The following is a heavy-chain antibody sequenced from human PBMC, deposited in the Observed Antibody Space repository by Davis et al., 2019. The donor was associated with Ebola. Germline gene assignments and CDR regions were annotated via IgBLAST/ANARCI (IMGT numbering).Heavy chain of an antibody. CDR2: IYPGDSHT. J-gene: IGHJ6*03. Sequence: PGGSLRLSCKTSGDTFTKSWIGWVRQMPGKGLEWMGVIYPGDSHTTYGPSFLGQVTISADRSISNAYLQWKSLKASDTATYYCARHVCSGGSCQGGGHFYYHIDIWGSGTTVTVSS. CDR1: GDTFTKSW. V-gene: IGHV5-51*01. D-gene: IGHD2-15*01. CDR3: ARHVCSGGSCQGGGHFYYHIDI.